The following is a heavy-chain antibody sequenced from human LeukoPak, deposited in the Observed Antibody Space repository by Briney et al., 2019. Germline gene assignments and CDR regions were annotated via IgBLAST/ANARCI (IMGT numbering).Heavy chain of an antibody. D-gene: IGHD5-18*01. Sequence: PGGSLRLSCAASGFTFSSYGMHWVRQAPGKGLEWVAVIWYDGSNKYYADSVKGRFTISRDNSKNTLYLQMNSLRAEDTAVYYCARDGPPGYSYGNNWFDPWGQGTLVTVSS. CDR2: IWYDGSNK. CDR1: GFTFSSYG. V-gene: IGHV3-33*01. CDR3: ARDGPPGYSYGNNWFDP. J-gene: IGHJ5*02.